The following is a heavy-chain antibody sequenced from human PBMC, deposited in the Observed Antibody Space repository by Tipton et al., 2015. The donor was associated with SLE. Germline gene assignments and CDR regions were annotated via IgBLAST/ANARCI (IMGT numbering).Heavy chain of an antibody. Sequence: TLSLTCTVSGGSISKFYWSWIRQPPGKALEGIGDISTIGSSNYNPSHKSRVSISVDTSKNQFSLELHSVTAADTAIYYCARVSPTYRGSSKFYYYFMDVWGKGTTVTVSS. J-gene: IGHJ6*03. CDR2: ISTIGSS. V-gene: IGHV4-4*08. D-gene: IGHD6-6*01. CDR1: GGSISKFY. CDR3: ARVSPTYRGSSKFYYYFMDV.